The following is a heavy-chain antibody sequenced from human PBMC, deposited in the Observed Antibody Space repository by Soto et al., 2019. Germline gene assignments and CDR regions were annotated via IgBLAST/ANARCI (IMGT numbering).Heavy chain of an antibody. CDR2: FNGGNGNT. Sequence: GASVKVSCTTSGYTFTTYAVHWVRQAPGQRLEWMGWFNGGNGNTKYSQKFQGRVTITMDTSATTAYMELSSLRSEDTAVYYCARDCITTSCYSGYYYYGMDVWDQGTTVTVSS. V-gene: IGHV1-3*01. D-gene: IGHD2-2*01. CDR3: ARDCITTSCYSGYYYYGMDV. CDR1: GYTFTTYA. J-gene: IGHJ6*02.